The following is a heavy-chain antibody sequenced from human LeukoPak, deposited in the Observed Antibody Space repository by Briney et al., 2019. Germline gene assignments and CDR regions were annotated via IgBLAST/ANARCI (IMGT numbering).Heavy chain of an antibody. J-gene: IGHJ4*02. D-gene: IGHD3-3*01. CDR2: IIPIFGTA. V-gene: IGHV1-69*01. CDR1: GGTFSSYA. Sequence: SVKVSCKASGGTFSSYAISWVRQAPGQGLEWMGGIIPIFGTANYAQKFQGRVTITADESTSTAYMELSSLRSEDTAVYHCARGINTDYDFWSGYFTPFDYWGQGTLVTVSS. CDR3: ARGINTDYDFWSGYFTPFDY.